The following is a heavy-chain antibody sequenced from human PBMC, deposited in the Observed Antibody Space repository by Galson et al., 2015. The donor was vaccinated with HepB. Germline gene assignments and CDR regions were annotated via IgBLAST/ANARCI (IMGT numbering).Heavy chain of an antibody. CDR3: AILQIVGATIFDY. D-gene: IGHD1-26*01. J-gene: IGHJ4*02. CDR1: GFTFSSYS. V-gene: IGHV3-21*01. Sequence: SLRLSCAASGFTFSSYSMNWVRQAPGKGLEWVSSISSSSSYIYYADSVKGRFTISRDNAKNSLYLQMNSLRAEDAAVYYCAILQIVGATIFDYWGQGTLVTVSS. CDR2: ISSSSSYI.